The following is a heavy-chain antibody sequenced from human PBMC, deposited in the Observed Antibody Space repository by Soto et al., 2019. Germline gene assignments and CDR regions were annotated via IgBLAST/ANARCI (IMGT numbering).Heavy chain of an antibody. Sequence: PSETMSLTCTVSASSISSSYWSWIRQPQGKGLEWLAYIYEDGSANYNPSLKSRATISLDMSKNQFSLKLTSVTAADTAVYYCSRDKYCSGGSCRKNWFDPWGQGTLVTVSS. D-gene: IGHD2-15*01. V-gene: IGHV4-59*01. CDR2: IYEDGSA. CDR3: SRDKYCSGGSCRKNWFDP. J-gene: IGHJ5*02. CDR1: ASSISSSY.